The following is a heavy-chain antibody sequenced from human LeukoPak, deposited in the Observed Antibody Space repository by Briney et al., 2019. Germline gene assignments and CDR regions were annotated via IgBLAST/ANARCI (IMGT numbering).Heavy chain of an antibody. Sequence: SETLSLTCAVSGGPFSGYFWSWIRQSSGKGLEWVGEIHNSGTTNYNPSLNSRVTISEDTSKNQFYLNLSSVTAADTAVYYCARRYYYNLGSFPFDFWGQGTLVTVSS. J-gene: IGHJ4*02. D-gene: IGHD3-10*01. CDR3: ARRYYYNLGSFPFDF. V-gene: IGHV4-34*01. CDR2: IHNSGTT. CDR1: GGPFSGYF.